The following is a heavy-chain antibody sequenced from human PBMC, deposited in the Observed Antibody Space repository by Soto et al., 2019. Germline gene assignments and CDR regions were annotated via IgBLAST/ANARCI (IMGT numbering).Heavy chain of an antibody. V-gene: IGHV3-30-3*01. Sequence: QVQLVESGGGVVQPGRSLRLSSAASGFMFSTYAMHWVRQAPGKGLEWVAVISYDGSDIDYGDSGKGRCTISRDNSRNTLYLEMNSLQTEDTAVFYCARDQGRTVTRGDWFDPWGQGTLVTVSS. CDR1: GFMFSTYA. CDR2: ISYDGSDI. CDR3: ARDQGRTVTRGDWFDP. D-gene: IGHD6-19*01. J-gene: IGHJ5*02.